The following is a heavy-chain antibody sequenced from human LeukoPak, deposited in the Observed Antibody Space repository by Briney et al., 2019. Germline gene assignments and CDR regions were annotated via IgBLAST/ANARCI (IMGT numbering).Heavy chain of an antibody. CDR1: GGSFSGYY. J-gene: IGHJ5*02. CDR3: ARKSGGRLLWFGVARRTNWFDP. V-gene: IGHV4-34*01. Sequence: KPSETLSLTCAVYGGSFSGYYWRWIRQPPGKGLEWIGEISHSGSTNYNPSLKSRVTISVDTSKNQFSLKLSSVTAADTAVYYCARKSGGRLLWFGVARRTNWFDPWGQGTLVTVSS. D-gene: IGHD3-10*01. CDR2: ISHSGST.